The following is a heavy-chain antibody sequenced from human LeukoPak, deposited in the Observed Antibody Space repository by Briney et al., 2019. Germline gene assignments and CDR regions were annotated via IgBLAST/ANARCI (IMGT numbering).Heavy chain of an antibody. CDR3: ARGVWSDY. CDR1: GYTFTSYG. J-gene: IGHJ4*02. D-gene: IGHD2-8*01. Sequence: GASVKVSCKASGYTFTSYGINWGRQAPGQGLEWMGWISANNGDTNYAQNLQGRVTMTTDKSTSTAYIELRSLRSDDTAVYYCARGVWSDYWGQGTLVTVSS. V-gene: IGHV1-18*01. CDR2: ISANNGDT.